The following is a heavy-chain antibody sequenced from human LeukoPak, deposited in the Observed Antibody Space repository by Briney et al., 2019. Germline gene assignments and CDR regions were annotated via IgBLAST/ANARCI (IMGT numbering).Heavy chain of an antibody. D-gene: IGHD3-10*01. Sequence: GASVKVSCKASGYTFTGYYMHWVRQAPGQGLEWMGWINPNSGGTNYAQKFQGWVTMTRDTSISTAYMELSRLRSDDTAVYYCARTGYYYGSGSPDFDYWGQGTLVTVSS. CDR3: ARTGYYYGSGSPDFDY. V-gene: IGHV1-2*04. J-gene: IGHJ4*02. CDR2: INPNSGGT. CDR1: GYTFTGYY.